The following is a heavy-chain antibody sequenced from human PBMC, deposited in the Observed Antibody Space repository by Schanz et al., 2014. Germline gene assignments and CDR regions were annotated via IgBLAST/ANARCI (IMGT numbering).Heavy chain of an antibody. J-gene: IGHJ4*02. CDR3: AKQIHYDILSVTRN. V-gene: IGHV3-23*01. CDR2: LSGSGGST. D-gene: IGHD3-9*01. Sequence: EVQLLESGGGLVQPGGSLRLSCAASGFTFSSYAMSWVRQAPGKGLEWVSALSGSGGSTYYADSVKGRFTISRDNSKNTLYLQTNSLRAEDTAVYCCAKQIHYDILSVTRNWGQGTLVTVSS. CDR1: GFTFSSYA.